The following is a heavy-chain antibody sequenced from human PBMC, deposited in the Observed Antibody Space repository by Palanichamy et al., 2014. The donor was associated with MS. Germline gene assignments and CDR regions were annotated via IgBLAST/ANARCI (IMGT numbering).Heavy chain of an antibody. J-gene: IGHJ6*02. CDR3: ARELTIQGYYYYGMDV. CDR1: GYTFTGYY. CDR2: INPNSGGT. V-gene: IGHV1-2*02. D-gene: IGHD3-3*01. Sequence: VQLVQSGAEVKKPGASVKVSCKASGYTFTGYYMHWVRQAPGQGLEWMGWINPNSGGTNYAQKFQGRVTMTRDTSISTAYMELSRLRSDDTAVYYCARELTIQGYYYYGMDVWGQGTTVTVSS.